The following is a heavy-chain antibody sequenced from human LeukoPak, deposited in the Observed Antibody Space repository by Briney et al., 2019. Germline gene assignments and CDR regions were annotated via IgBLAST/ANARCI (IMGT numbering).Heavy chain of an antibody. CDR2: ISGSGGST. D-gene: IGHD3-10*02. J-gene: IGHJ5*02. Sequence: PGGSLRLSCAASGFAFSSYAMSWVRQAPGKGLEWVSAISGSGGSTYYADSVKGRFTISRDNSKNTLYLQMNSLRAEDTAVYYCAKSHVVRGHNWFDPWGQGTLVTVSS. V-gene: IGHV3-23*01. CDR1: GFAFSSYA. CDR3: AKSHVVRGHNWFDP.